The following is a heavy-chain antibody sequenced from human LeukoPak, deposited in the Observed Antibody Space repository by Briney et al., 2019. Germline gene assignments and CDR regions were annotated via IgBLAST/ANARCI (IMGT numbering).Heavy chain of an antibody. V-gene: IGHV3-23*01. CDR2: ISGGGGST. CDR1: GFTYSTYA. CDR3: ARVYYGSGSLYYYYYYMDV. J-gene: IGHJ6*03. Sequence: GGSLRLSCAASGFTYSTYAMSWVRQAPGKGLEWVSAISGGGGSTYYADSVKGRLIISRDNSKNTLYLQMNSLRAEDTAVYYCARVYYGSGSLYYYYYYMDVWGKGTTVTVSS. D-gene: IGHD3-10*01.